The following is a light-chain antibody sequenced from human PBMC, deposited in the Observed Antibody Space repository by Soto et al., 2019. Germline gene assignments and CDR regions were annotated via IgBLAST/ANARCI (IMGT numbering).Light chain of an antibody. V-gene: IGKV1-39*01. CDR3: QQTFTPPLT. CDR1: QAINTH. CDR2: AGT. J-gene: IGKJ1*01. Sequence: DIQLTQSPSSLPASLGDRITVTCRASQAINTHLNWYQQQPGRAPRLLIYAGTRLQSGAPSNFVGSGSGTDFTLTITSLQPEDFATYYCQQTFTPPLTFGQGTKVQVK.